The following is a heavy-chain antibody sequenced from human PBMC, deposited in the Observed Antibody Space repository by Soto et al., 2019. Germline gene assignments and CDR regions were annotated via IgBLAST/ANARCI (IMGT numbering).Heavy chain of an antibody. V-gene: IGHV3-11*05. CDR3: ARAPGSYGYSDYFDY. J-gene: IGHJ4*02. CDR1: GFTFSDYY. Sequence: PGGSLRLSCAVSGFTFSDYYMTWIRQAPGKGLEWVSYISSSTSHTNYADSVKGRFTISRDNSKNTLYLQMDSLRAEDTAVYFCARAPGSYGYSDYFDYWGQGTLVTVSS. D-gene: IGHD3-16*01. CDR2: ISSSTSHT.